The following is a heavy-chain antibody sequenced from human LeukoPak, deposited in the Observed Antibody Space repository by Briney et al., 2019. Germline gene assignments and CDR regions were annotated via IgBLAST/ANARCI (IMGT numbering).Heavy chain of an antibody. D-gene: IGHD3-22*01. CDR1: GFTFSGDA. V-gene: IGHV3-23*01. Sequence: GGSLRLSCVASGFTFSGDAMSWVREAPGKGLESVSAISGRGGGTYYADSVKGRFPISRDNSKSTLYLQMNSLRAEDTAVYYCAKGRSMIVATTVAYWGQGTLVTVSS. J-gene: IGHJ4*02. CDR2: ISGRGGGT. CDR3: AKGRSMIVATTVAY.